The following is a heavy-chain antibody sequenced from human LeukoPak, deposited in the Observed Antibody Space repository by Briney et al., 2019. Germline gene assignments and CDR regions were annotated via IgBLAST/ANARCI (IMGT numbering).Heavy chain of an antibody. D-gene: IGHD4-11*01. V-gene: IGHV4-30-4*01. J-gene: IGHJ4*02. CDR3: ARSPRRRLQGPGPFDY. Sequence: PSETLSLTCTVSGGSISSGDYYWSWIRQPPGKGLEWIGYIYYSGSTYYNPSLKSRVTISVDTSKNQFSLKLNSVTAADTAVYYCARSPRRRLQGPGPFDYWGQGTLVTVSS. CDR1: GGSISSGDYY. CDR2: IYYSGST.